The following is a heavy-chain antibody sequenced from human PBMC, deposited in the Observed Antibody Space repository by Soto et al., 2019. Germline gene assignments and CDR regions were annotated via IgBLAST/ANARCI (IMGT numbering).Heavy chain of an antibody. D-gene: IGHD6-19*01. Sequence: GESLKISCAASGFTFSSYAMSWVRQAPGKGLEWVSAISGSGGSTYYADSVKGRFTISRDNSKNTLYLQMNSLRAEDTAVYYCAKPGAVAGTYYYYGMDVWGQGTTVTVSS. CDR3: AKPGAVAGTYYYYGMDV. J-gene: IGHJ6*02. V-gene: IGHV3-23*01. CDR2: ISGSGGST. CDR1: GFTFSSYA.